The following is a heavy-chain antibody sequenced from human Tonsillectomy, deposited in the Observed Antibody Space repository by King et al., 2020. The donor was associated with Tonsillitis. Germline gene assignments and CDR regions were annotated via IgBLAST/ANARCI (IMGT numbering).Heavy chain of an antibody. J-gene: IGHJ6*02. CDR3: AIVIRVYHFGSGISYSYDMDV. CDR2: IKQDGSEK. V-gene: IGHV3-7*01. CDR1: GFTFSSYW. Sequence: VQLVESGGGLVQPGGSLRLSCAASGFTFSSYWMSWVRQAPGKGLEWVANIKQDGSEKYYVDSVKGRFTISRDNAKNSLYLQMNSLRAEDTAVYYCAIVIRVYHFGSGISYSYDMDVWGQGPTVTVSS. D-gene: IGHD3-10*01.